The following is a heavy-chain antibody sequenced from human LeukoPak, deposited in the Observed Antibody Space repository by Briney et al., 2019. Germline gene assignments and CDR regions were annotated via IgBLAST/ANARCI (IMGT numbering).Heavy chain of an antibody. V-gene: IGHV3-21*01. Sequence: GGSLRLSCAASGFTFSSYSMNWVRQAPGKGLEWVSSISSSGTHIYYADSVKGRFTISRDNAKNSLYLHMNSLRAEDTAVYYCARETYYDRSGYYYGHDAFDIWGQGIMVTVSS. CDR1: GFTFSSYS. J-gene: IGHJ3*02. CDR3: ARETYYDRSGYYYGHDAFDI. CDR2: ISSSGTHI. D-gene: IGHD3-22*01.